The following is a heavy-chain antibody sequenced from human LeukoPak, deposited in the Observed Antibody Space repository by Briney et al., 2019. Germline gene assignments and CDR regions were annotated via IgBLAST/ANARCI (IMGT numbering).Heavy chain of an antibody. CDR2: INPNSGGT. CDR1: GYTFTGYY. J-gene: IGHJ4*02. Sequence: GASVKVSCKASGYTFTGYYMHWVRQAPGQGLEWMGRINPNSGGTNYAQKFQGRVTMTRDTSISTAYMELSRLRFDDTAVYYCASLQTYYYDSSGYSYFDYWGQGTLVTVSS. D-gene: IGHD3-22*01. V-gene: IGHV1-2*06. CDR3: ASLQTYYYDSSGYSYFDY.